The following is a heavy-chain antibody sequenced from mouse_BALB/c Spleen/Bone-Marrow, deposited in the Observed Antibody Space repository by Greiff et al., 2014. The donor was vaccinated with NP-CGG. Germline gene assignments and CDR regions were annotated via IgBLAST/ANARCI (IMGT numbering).Heavy chain of an antibody. J-gene: IGHJ3*01. D-gene: IGHD1-2*01. CDR1: GFTFSNYT. CDR2: ISNGGGTT. Sequence: EVMLVESGGGLVQPGGSLKLSCAASGFTFSNYTMSWIRQTPEKRLEWVAYISNGGGTTYYPDTVKGRFTISRDNAKNTLYLQMSSLKSEDTAMYYCARRYDDGYGPFADWGQGTLVTVAA. V-gene: IGHV5-12-2*01. CDR3: ARRYDDGYGPFAD.